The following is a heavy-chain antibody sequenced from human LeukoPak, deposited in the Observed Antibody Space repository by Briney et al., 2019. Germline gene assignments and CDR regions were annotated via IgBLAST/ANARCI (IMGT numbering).Heavy chain of an antibody. CDR1: GGSISSGDFP. D-gene: IGHD3-10*01. J-gene: IGHJ4*02. CDR3: ARGFYGAGSHFDY. CDR2: IFHTGHT. Sequence: PSETLSLTCAVSGGSISSGDFPWSWIRQPPGKALEWIGYIFHTGHTSYNPSLKGRVTISVDMSKNQLSLRLTSVTAADTAVYYCARGFYGAGSHFDYWGQGALVTVSS. V-gene: IGHV4-30-2*01.